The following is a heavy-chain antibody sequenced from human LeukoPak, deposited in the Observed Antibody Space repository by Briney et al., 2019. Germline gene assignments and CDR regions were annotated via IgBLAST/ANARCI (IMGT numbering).Heavy chain of an antibody. CDR2: IYPGDSDT. V-gene: IGHV5-51*01. D-gene: IGHD6-13*01. CDR3: AREYSSSSYYFDY. CDR1: GYSFTSYW. Sequence: GESLKISCKGSGYSFTSYWIGWVRQMPGKGLEWMGIIYPGDSDTRYSPSFQGQVTISADKSISTAYLQWSSLKASDTAVYYCAREYSSSSYYFDYWGQGTLVTVSS. J-gene: IGHJ4*02.